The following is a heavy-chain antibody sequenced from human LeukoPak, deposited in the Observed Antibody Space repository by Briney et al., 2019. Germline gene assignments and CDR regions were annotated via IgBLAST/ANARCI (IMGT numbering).Heavy chain of an antibody. CDR1: GGSISSYY. J-gene: IGHJ3*02. Sequence: SETLSLTCTVSGGSISSYYWKWIRQPAGKGLEWIGHISNTGITNYNPSLKSRVTISIDTSKNQSSLKLTSVTAADTAVYYCARDLFVVTRRDAFDIWGQGTMVTVSS. CDR2: ISNTGIT. CDR3: ARDLFVVTRRDAFDI. D-gene: IGHD2-21*01. V-gene: IGHV4-4*07.